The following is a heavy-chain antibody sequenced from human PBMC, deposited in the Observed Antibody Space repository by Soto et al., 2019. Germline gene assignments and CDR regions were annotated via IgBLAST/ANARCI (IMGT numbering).Heavy chain of an antibody. V-gene: IGHV4-61*01. J-gene: IGHJ4*02. CDR3: AREKTGDLTFFDS. CDR1: GGSVSSGSYF. D-gene: IGHD3-16*01. Sequence: SETLSLTCTVSGGSVSSGSYFWSWIRQPPGKGLEWLGYIYYTGNTNYNPSLKSLLTISVDSSKNQFSLKLSSVTAADTAVYYCAREKTGDLTFFDSWGQGTLVTVSS. CDR2: IYYTGNT.